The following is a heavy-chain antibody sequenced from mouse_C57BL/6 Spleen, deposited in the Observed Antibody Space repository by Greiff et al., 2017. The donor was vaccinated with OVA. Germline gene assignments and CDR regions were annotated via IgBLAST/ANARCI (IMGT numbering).Heavy chain of an antibody. CDR3: TGGGSDYAMDY. J-gene: IGHJ4*01. Sequence: EVKLQESGGGLVQPGGSMKLSCVASGFTFSNYWMNWVRQSPEKGLEWVAQIRLKSDNYATHYAESVKGRFTISRDDSKSSVYLQMNNLRAEDTGIYYCTGGGSDYAMDYWGQGTSVTVSS. V-gene: IGHV6-3*01. D-gene: IGHD1-1*01. CDR1: GFTFSNYW. CDR2: IRLKSDNYAT.